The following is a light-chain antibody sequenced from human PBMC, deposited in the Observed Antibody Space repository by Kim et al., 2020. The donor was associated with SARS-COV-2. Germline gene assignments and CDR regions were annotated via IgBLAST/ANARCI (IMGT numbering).Light chain of an antibody. V-gene: IGLV3-19*01. CDR3: NSRDSSGDHVI. Sequence: SSELTQDPAVSVALGQTVRLTCQGDSLRNYYATWYQQRPGQAPILVLFGKYNRPSGIPDRFSGPGSGNTASLTITGAQAEDEADYYCNSRDSSGDHVIFGGGTQLTVL. CDR1: SLRNYY. J-gene: IGLJ2*01. CDR2: GKY.